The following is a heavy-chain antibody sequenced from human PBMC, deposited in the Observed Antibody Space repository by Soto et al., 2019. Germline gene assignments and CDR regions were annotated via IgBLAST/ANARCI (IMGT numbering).Heavy chain of an antibody. CDR2: IGAYNGNT. D-gene: IGHD2-15*01. V-gene: IGHV1-18*01. J-gene: IGHJ3*02. CDR1: GYTFTSCG. CDR3: ARLDLLGYCSGGSCFLHAFDI. Sequence: ASVKVSCKASGYTFTSCGISWVRQAPGQGLEWMGWIGAYNGNTNYAQKLQGRVTMTTDTSTSTAYMELRSLRSDDTAVYYCARLDLLGYCSGGSCFLHAFDIWGQGTMVTVS.